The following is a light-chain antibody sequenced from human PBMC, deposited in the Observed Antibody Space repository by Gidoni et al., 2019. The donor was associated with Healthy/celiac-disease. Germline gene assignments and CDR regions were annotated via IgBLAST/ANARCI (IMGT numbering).Light chain of an antibody. J-gene: IGKJ2*04. CDR3: QQYDKLPCS. CDR2: DAS. Sequence: IQITQSPSSLSASVGDRVTITCQASLDISNYLHWYQQKPGKAPKLLIYDASTVETGVPSRFSGSGSGTDFTFTISRLHPEVVATYYCQQYDKLPCSFGQGTKLEIK. V-gene: IGKV1-33*01. CDR1: LDISNY.